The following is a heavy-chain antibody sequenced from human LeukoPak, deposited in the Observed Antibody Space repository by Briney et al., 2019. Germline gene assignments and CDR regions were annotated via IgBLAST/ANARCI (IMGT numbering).Heavy chain of an antibody. CDR2: IYSNGDT. Sequence: GGSLRLSCAASGFTVSSKYMSWVRQAPGKGLEWVAVIYSNGDTYYTDSVKGRFTISRDNSKNTLYLQMNSLRAEDTAVYYCARSSGVITVAPFDCWGQGTLVTVSS. CDR1: GFTVSSKY. V-gene: IGHV3-53*01. D-gene: IGHD4-23*01. CDR3: ARSSGVITVAPFDC. J-gene: IGHJ4*02.